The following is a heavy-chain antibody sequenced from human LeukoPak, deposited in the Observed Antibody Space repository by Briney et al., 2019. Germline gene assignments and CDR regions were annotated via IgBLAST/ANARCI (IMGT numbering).Heavy chain of an antibody. J-gene: IGHJ4*02. D-gene: IGHD3-10*01. CDR2: IYHTGST. CDR3: ARAGWIITSGIDY. V-gene: IGHV4-38-2*01. Sequence: SETLSLTRGVSGYSISRGYYWAWIRQPAGKGLEWIGTIYHTGSTYYTPSLGSRVTISVDTSKNEFSLNLNSVTAADTAVYYCARAGWIITSGIDYWGQGALVTVSS. CDR1: GYSISRGYY.